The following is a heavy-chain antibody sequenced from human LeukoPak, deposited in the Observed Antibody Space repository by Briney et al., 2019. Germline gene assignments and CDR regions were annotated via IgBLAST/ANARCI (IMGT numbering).Heavy chain of an antibody. CDR2: ISSNGGST. CDR1: GFTFSSYA. D-gene: IGHD2-15*01. Sequence: GGSLRLSCAASGFTFSSYAMHWVRQAPGKGLEYVSAISSNGGSTYYANSVKGRFTISRDNSKNTLYLQMGSLRAEDMAVYYCARVARYCSGGSCPGHFDYWGQGTLVTVSS. J-gene: IGHJ4*02. CDR3: ARVARYCSGGSCPGHFDY. V-gene: IGHV3-64*01.